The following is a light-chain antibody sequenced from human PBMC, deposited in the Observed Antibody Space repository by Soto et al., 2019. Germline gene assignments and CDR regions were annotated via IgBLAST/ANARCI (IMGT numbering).Light chain of an antibody. J-gene: IGLJ1*01. CDR1: SSDVGGYNY. Sequence: QSALTQPASVSGAPGQSIAISCTGTSSDVGGYNYVSWYQHHPGKAPKLMVYDVSNRPSGVSNRFSGSKSGNTASLTISGLQAEDEADYYCSSYTSSSTYVFGTGTKHTVL. CDR2: DVS. CDR3: SSYTSSSTYV. V-gene: IGLV2-14*03.